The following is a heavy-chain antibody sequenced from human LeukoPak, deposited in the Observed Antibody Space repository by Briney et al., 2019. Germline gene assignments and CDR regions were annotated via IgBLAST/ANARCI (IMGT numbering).Heavy chain of an antibody. CDR1: GGSISSGGYY. V-gene: IGHV4-31*03. CDR2: IYYSGST. D-gene: IGHD3-10*01. Sequence: SETLSLTCTVSGGSISSGGYYWSWIRQHPGKGLEWIGYIYYSGSTYYNPSLKSRVTISVDTSKNQFSLKLSSVTAADTAVYYCARGRLRYYGSGSYYMGYYFDYWGQGTLVTVSS. J-gene: IGHJ4*02. CDR3: ARGRLRYYGSGSYYMGYYFDY.